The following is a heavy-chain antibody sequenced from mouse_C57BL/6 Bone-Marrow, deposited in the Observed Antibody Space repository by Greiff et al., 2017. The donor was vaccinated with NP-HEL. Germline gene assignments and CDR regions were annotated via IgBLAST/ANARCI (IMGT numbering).Heavy chain of an antibody. D-gene: IGHD2-14*01. J-gene: IGHJ3*01. CDR3: ARGGGTPFAY. V-gene: IGHV1-81*01. CDR1: GYTFTSYG. CDR2: IYPRSGNT. Sequence: VKLMESGAELARPGASVKLSCKASGYTFTSYGISWVKQRTGQGLEWIGEIYPRSGNTYYNEKFKGKATLTADKSSSTAYMELRSLTSEDSAVYFCARGGGTPFAYWGQGTLVTVSA.